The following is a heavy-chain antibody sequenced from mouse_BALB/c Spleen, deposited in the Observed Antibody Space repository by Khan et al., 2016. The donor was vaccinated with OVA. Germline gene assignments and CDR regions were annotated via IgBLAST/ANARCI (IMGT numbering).Heavy chain of an antibody. CDR1: GFTFSSYS. Sequence: EVQLVESGGDLVKPGGSLKLSCAASGFTFSSYSMSWVRQTPDKRLEWVATISSGGDYTYYPDNVKGRFTISRDNAKNTLYLQMSSLKSEDTAMYYWASHLTGSVAYWGQGNLVTVSA. CDR2: ISSGGDYT. V-gene: IGHV5-6*01. D-gene: IGHD4-1*01. J-gene: IGHJ3*01. CDR3: ASHLTGSVAY.